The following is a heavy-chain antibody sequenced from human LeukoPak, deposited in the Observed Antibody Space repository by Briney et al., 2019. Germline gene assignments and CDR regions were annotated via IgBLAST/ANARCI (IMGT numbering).Heavy chain of an antibody. Sequence: PGGSLRLSCAASGFKFSDYYMTWIRQAPGKGLEWVSYISNSSDSIYYADSVEGRFTISRDNAKNSLYLQMSSLRAEDTAVYYCAREGRRPPYYYYMDVWGKGTTVTISS. J-gene: IGHJ6*03. V-gene: IGHV3-11*01. CDR3: AREGRRPPYYYYMDV. CDR2: ISNSSDSI. CDR1: GFKFSDYY.